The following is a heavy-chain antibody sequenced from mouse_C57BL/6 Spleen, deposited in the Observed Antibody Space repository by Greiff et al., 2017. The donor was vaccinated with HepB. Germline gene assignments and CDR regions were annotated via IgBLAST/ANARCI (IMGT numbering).Heavy chain of an antibody. J-gene: IGHJ3*01. V-gene: IGHV1-15*01. CDR1: GYTFTDYE. CDR2: IDPETGGT. CDR3: TREGPFAY. Sequence: VQLQQSGAELVRPGASVTLSCKASGYTFTDYEMHWVKQTPVHGLEWIGAIDPETGGTAYNQKFKGKAILTADKSSSTAYMELRSLRSEDSAVYYCTREGPFAYWGQGTLVTVSA.